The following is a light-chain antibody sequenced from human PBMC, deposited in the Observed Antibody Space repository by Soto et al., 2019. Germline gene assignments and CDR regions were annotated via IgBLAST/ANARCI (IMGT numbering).Light chain of an antibody. CDR2: DVS. V-gene: IGLV2-14*03. CDR1: RSDVGGYNY. Sequence: QSALTQPASVSGSPEQSVTMSCAGTRSDVGGYNYVSWYQHYPGRAPKLLIYDVSNRPSGVSSRFSGSKSGNTASLTISGLQAEDEADYYCSSYTTNDTPVFGGGTKVTVL. J-gene: IGLJ2*01. CDR3: SSYTTNDTPV.